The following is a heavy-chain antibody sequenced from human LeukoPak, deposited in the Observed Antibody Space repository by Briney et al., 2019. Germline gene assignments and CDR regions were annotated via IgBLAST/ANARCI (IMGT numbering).Heavy chain of an antibody. D-gene: IGHD3-3*01. V-gene: IGHV3-7*01. J-gene: IGHJ4*02. CDR3: ASFGRYYDFWSGYDY. Sequence: GVSLRLSCAASGFTFSSYWMSWVRQAPGKGLEWVANIKQDGSEKYYVDSVKGRFTISRDNAKNSLYLQMNSLRAEDTAVYCCASFGRYYDFWSGYDYWGQGTLVTVSS. CDR2: IKQDGSEK. CDR1: GFTFSSYW.